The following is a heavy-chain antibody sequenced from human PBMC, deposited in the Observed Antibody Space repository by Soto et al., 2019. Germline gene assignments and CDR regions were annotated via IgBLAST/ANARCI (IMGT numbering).Heavy chain of an antibody. V-gene: IGHV1-69*01. Sequence: QVQLVQSGAEVKKLGSSVKVSCKASGGTFSSYAISWVRQAPGQGLEWMGGIIPIFGTANYAQKFQGRVTITADESTSTAYMELSSLRSEDTAVYYCARVNPYRAAARKRYYFDYWGQGTLVTVSS. CDR3: ARVNPYRAAARKRYYFDY. J-gene: IGHJ4*02. CDR2: IIPIFGTA. CDR1: GGTFSSYA. D-gene: IGHD6-13*01.